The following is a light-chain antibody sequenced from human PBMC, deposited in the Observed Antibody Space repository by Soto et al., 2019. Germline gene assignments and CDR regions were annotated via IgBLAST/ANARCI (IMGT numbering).Light chain of an antibody. Sequence: DIQLTQSPSSLSASVGDRVTLTCRASQHIASYLAWYQHKRGKAPKLLIYAASRLQTGVPSRFSGSAFGTEFTLTISHLQPEDSATYVCQQSYSTPFIFGGGTTVEI. CDR2: AAS. J-gene: IGKJ4*01. CDR3: QQSYSTPFI. CDR1: QHIASY. V-gene: IGKV1-39*01.